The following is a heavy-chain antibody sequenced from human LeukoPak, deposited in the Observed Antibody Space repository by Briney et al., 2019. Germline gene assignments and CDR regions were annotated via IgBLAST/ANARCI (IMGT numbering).Heavy chain of an antibody. CDR1: RFTFSSYS. CDR3: SGSFLGPDLTVVTPADY. CDR2: ISSSSSTM. V-gene: IGHV3-48*04. J-gene: IGHJ4*02. D-gene: IGHD4-23*01. Sequence: GGSLRLSCAASRFTFSSYSMNWVRQAPGKGLEWVSYISSSSSTMYYADSVKGRFTISRDNAKNSLYLQMNSLRAEDTAVYYCSGSFLGPDLTVVTPADYWGQGTLVTVSS.